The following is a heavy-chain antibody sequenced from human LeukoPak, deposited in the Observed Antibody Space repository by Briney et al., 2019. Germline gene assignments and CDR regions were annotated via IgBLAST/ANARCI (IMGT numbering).Heavy chain of an antibody. CDR3: ARGGDIVVVPAADFDY. CDR1: GYTFTSYD. V-gene: IGHV1-8*01. J-gene: IGHJ4*02. D-gene: IGHD2-2*01. Sequence: ASVKVSCKAPGYTFTSYDINWVRQATGQGLEWMGWMNPNSGNTGYAQKFQGRVTMTRNTSISTAYMELSSLRSEDTAVYYCARGGDIVVVPAADFDYWGQGTLVTVSS. CDR2: MNPNSGNT.